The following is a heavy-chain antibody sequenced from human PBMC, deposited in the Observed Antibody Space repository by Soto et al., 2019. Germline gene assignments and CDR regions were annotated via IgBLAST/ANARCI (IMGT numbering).Heavy chain of an antibody. CDR2: ISGSGGST. V-gene: IGHV3-23*01. CDR1: GFTFSSYA. J-gene: IGHJ1*01. CDR3: AKGRSGGYFQH. Sequence: GSLRLSCAASGFTFSSYAMSWVRQAPGKGLEWVSAISGSGGSTYYADSVKGRFTISRDNSKNTPYLQMNSLRAEDTAVYDGAKGRSGGYFQHWGQGTLVTVSS.